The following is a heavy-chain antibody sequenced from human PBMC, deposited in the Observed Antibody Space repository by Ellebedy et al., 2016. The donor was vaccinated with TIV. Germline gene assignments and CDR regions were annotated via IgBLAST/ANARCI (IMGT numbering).Heavy chain of an antibody. V-gene: IGHV3-7*01. J-gene: IGHJ4*02. CDR2: MRQDGREE. CDR3: ARKNGYYFDY. CDR1: GFTLSTYW. Sequence: GESLKISCAASGFTLSTYWMNWVRQAPGKGLELVASMRQDGREEYFVDSVKGRFTISRDNTKNSLYLQMNSLRADDTAVYFCARKNGYYFDYWGQGTLVIVSS. D-gene: IGHD6-25*01.